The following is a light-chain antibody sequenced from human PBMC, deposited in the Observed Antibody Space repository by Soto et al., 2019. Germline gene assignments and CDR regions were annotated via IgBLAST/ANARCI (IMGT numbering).Light chain of an antibody. CDR1: QSDSSY. J-gene: IGKJ5*01. CDR2: GAS. CDR3: QQYNNWPPIT. V-gene: IGKV3-15*01. Sequence: EIVLTQSPPTLSLSPGERATLSCRASQSDSSYLAWYQQKPGQAPRLLIYGASTRATGIPARFSGSGSGAEFTLPLSSLQSEDFAAYYCQQYNNWPPITFGQGTRLEIK.